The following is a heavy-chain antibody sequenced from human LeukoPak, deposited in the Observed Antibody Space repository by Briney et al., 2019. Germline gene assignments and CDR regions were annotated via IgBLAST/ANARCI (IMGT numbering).Heavy chain of an antibody. CDR1: GYTFSSKN. CDR2: INPSGGST. D-gene: IGHD6-19*01. Sequence: ASVKVSCKASGYTFSSKNVHWVRQAPGQGLEWMGIINPSGGSTNFPQKFQGRVTMTRNTSISTAYMELSSLRSEDTAVYYCARGFSDSSGWYWHYYYYMDVWGKGTTVTVSS. J-gene: IGHJ6*03. CDR3: ARGFSDSSGWYWHYYYYMDV. V-gene: IGHV1-46*01.